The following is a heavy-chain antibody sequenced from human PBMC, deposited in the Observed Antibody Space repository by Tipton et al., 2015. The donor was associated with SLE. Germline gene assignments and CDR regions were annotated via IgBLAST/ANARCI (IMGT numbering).Heavy chain of an antibody. CDR1: GGSISSSSYY. J-gene: IGHJ2*01. CDR3: AREPLEVREWFDL. V-gene: IGHV4-39*07. D-gene: IGHD3-3*01. Sequence: GLVKPSETLSLTCTVSGGSISSSSYYWGWIRQPPGKGLGWIGSIYYSGSTYYNPSLKSRVTISVDTSKNQFSLKLSSVTAADTAVYYCAREPLEVREWFDLWGRGTLVTVSS. CDR2: IYYSGST.